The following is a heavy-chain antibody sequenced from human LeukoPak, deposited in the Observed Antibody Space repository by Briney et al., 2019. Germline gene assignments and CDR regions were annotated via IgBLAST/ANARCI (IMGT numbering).Heavy chain of an antibody. J-gene: IGHJ4*02. D-gene: IGHD5-24*01. Sequence: SETPSLTCAVYGGSFSGYYWSWIRQPPGKGLEWFGEITHSGSTTYNPSLKSRFTISVDTSKNQFSLKLSSVTAADTAVYFCARLRAHAYNYGFDYWGQAALVTVSS. CDR2: ITHSGST. CDR3: ARLRAHAYNYGFDY. CDR1: GGSFSGYY. V-gene: IGHV4-34*01.